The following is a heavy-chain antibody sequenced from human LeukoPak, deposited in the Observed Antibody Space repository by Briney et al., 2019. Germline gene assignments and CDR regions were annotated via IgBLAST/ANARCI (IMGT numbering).Heavy chain of an antibody. D-gene: IGHD2-15*01. J-gene: IGHJ4*02. CDR2: ISGSGGSS. V-gene: IGHV3-23*01. Sequence: GGSLRLSCAASGFTFSSYAMSWVRQAPGKGLEWVSAISGSGGSSYYADSVKGRLTISRDNSKNTLYLQMNSLRAEDTAVYYCAKRPLGYCSGGSCAFDYWGQGTLVTVSS. CDR3: AKRPLGYCSGGSCAFDY. CDR1: GFTFSSYA.